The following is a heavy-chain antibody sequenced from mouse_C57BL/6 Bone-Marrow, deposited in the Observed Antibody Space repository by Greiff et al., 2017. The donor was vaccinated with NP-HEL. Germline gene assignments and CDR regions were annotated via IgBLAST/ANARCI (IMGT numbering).Heavy chain of an antibody. Sequence: EVQLVESGGGLVQPGGSMKLSCVASGFTFSNYWMNWVRQSPEKGLEWVAQIRFKSDNYASHYAESVKGRFTISKAASKSSVYLEMNNLRAEDTGIYYCTYGYCYWYFDVWGTGTTVTVSA. D-gene: IGHD2-2*01. CDR2: IRFKSDNYAS. CDR3: TYGYCYWYFDV. CDR1: GFTFSNYW. J-gene: IGHJ1*03. V-gene: IGHV6-3*01.